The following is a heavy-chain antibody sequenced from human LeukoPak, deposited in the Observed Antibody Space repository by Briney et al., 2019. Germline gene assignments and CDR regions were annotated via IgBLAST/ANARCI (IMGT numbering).Heavy chain of an antibody. J-gene: IGHJ3*02. CDR3: ARRGAATDAFDI. V-gene: IGHV3-48*04. Sequence: PGGSLRLSCAASGFTFRSYTMNWVRQAPGKGLEWVSYISSSGSTIYYADSVKGRFTISRDNAKNSLYLQMNSLRAEDTAVYYCARRGAATDAFDIWGQGTMVTVSS. CDR2: ISSSGSTI. CDR1: GFTFRSYT. D-gene: IGHD1-26*01.